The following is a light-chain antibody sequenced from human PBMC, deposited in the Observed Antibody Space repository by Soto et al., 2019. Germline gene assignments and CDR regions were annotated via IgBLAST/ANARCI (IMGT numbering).Light chain of an antibody. Sequence: EIVLTQSPGTLSLSPGERATLSCRASQSVSSYYLAWCQQKPGQAPRLLIYAASNRATGIPDRFSGSGSGTDFALTISRLELEDFAVYYCQQYATSQRTFGQGTKVEIK. J-gene: IGKJ1*01. CDR2: AAS. CDR1: QSVSSYY. V-gene: IGKV3-20*01. CDR3: QQYATSQRT.